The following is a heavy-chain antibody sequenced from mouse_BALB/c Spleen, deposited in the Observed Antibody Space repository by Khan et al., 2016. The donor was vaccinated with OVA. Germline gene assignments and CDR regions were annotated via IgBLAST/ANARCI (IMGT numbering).Heavy chain of an antibody. V-gene: IGHV2-3*01. CDR2: IWGDGNT. J-gene: IGHJ4*01. CDR3: VKDRGYYAVDY. Sequence: QVQLKESGPGLVAPSQSLSITCTVSGFSLTSYGVSWVHQPPGKGLEWLGVIWGDGNTNFHSALRSRLSISKDNSKSQVFLKLNSLQTDDTATYYCVKDRGYYAVDYWGQGTSVTVSS. CDR1: GFSLTSYG.